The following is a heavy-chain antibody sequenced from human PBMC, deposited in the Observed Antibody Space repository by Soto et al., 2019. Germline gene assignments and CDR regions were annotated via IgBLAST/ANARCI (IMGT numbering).Heavy chain of an antibody. J-gene: IGHJ6*02. CDR1: GDSINRYY. Sequence: QVQLQESGPGLVKPSETLSLTCTVSGDSINRYYWSWIRQPPGKGLEWIGYIVETETTSYNPSLKSQVSTSLDTSKNQIALELMSVTAADTAVYYCARDGSFGFGMDVWGQGTTVTVSS. D-gene: IGHD3-10*01. V-gene: IGHV4-59*01. CDR2: IVETETT. CDR3: ARDGSFGFGMDV.